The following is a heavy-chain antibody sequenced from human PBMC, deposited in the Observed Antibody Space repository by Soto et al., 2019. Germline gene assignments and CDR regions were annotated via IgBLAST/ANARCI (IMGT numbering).Heavy chain of an antibody. CDR2: IYYSGST. V-gene: IGHV4-39*01. CDR1: GGSISSSSYY. Sequence: SETLSLTCTVSGGSISSSSYYWGWIRQPPGKGLEWIGSIYYSGSTYYNPSLKSRVTISVDTSKNQFSLKLSSVTAADTAVYYCATLWFGELEAYYYGMDVWGQGTTVTVSS. J-gene: IGHJ6*02. D-gene: IGHD3-10*01. CDR3: ATLWFGELEAYYYGMDV.